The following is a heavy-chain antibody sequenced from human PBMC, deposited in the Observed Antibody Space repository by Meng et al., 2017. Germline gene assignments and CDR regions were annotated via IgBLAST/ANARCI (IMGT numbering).Heavy chain of an antibody. D-gene: IGHD6-19*01. CDR3: ARVVYSSGWSFDY. CDR1: GFTFSSYA. CDR2: ISYDGSNK. V-gene: IGHV3-30*04. Sequence: QVQLVGAGGGVVQPGRSLRLSCAASGFTFSSYAMHWVRQAPGKGLEWVAVISYDGSNKYYADSVKDRFTISRDNSKNTLYLQMNSLRAEDTAVYYCARVVYSSGWSFDYWGQGTLVTVSS. J-gene: IGHJ4*02.